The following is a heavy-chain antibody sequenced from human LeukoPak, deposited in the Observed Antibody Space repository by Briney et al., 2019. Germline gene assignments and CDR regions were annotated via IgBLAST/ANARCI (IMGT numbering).Heavy chain of an antibody. D-gene: IGHD2-15*01. J-gene: IGHJ6*02. CDR2: IYYSGST. Sequence: PSETLSLTCTVSGGSISSSSSYWGWIRQPPGKGLGWIGNIYYSGSTYYSPSLTSRVTISVDSSKNQFSLILSSVTAADTAVYYCARAHFVASYYYGVDVWGQGTTVTVSS. V-gene: IGHV4-39*07. CDR1: GGSISSSSSY. CDR3: ARAHFVASYYYGVDV.